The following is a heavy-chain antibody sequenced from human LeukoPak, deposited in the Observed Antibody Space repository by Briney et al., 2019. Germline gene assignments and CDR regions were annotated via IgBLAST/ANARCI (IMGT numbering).Heavy chain of an antibody. Sequence: GASVKVSCKASGGTFSSYAISWVRPAPGQGLEWMGGIIPIFGTANYAQKFQGRVTITTDESTSTAYMELSSLRSEDTAVYYCARGDLEVKALDYWGQGTLVTVSS. J-gene: IGHJ4*02. CDR3: ARGDLEVKALDY. D-gene: IGHD4-23*01. CDR1: GGTFSSYA. CDR2: IIPIFGTA. V-gene: IGHV1-69*05.